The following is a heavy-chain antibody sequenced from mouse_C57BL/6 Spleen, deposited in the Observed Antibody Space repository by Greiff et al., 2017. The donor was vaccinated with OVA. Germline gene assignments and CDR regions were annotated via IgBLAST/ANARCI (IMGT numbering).Heavy chain of an antibody. CDR3: AYYDYDRGSMDY. CDR2: IYPGDGDT. CDR1: GYAFSSSW. D-gene: IGHD2-4*01. Sequence: QVQLQQSGPELVKPGASVKISCKASGYAFSSSWMNWVKQRPGKGLEWIGRIYPGDGDTNYNGKFKGKATLTADKSSSTAYMQLSSLTSEDSAVYFCAYYDYDRGSMDYWGQGTSVTVSS. V-gene: IGHV1-82*01. J-gene: IGHJ4*01.